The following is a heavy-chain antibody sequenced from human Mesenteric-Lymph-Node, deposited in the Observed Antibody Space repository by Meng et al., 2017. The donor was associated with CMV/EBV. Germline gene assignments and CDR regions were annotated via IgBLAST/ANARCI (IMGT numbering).Heavy chain of an antibody. J-gene: IGHJ4*02. CDR1: GFTFDDYT. Sequence: GGSLRLSCAASGFTFDDYTMHWVRQAPGKGLEWVAYISSYGSLVFYPDSMKGRFTISRDNSRNSMSLQMNSLRAEDTAIYYCARDLWGRRYFFDYWGQGTVVTVSS. CDR2: ISSYGSLV. CDR3: ARDLWGRRYFFDY. D-gene: IGHD3-16*01. V-gene: IGHV3-11*01.